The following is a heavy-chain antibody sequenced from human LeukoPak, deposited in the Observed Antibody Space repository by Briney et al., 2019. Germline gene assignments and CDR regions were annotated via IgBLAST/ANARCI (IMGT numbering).Heavy chain of an antibody. Sequence: ASVKVSCKVSGYTLTELSMHWVRQAPGKGLEWMGGLDPEDGETIYAQKFQGRVTMTEDTSTDTAYMELSSLRSEDTAVYYCARPGVSGSGSYYPQLDYWGQGTLVTVSS. D-gene: IGHD3-10*01. J-gene: IGHJ4*02. V-gene: IGHV1-24*01. CDR3: ARPGVSGSGSYYPQLDY. CDR2: LDPEDGET. CDR1: GYTLTELS.